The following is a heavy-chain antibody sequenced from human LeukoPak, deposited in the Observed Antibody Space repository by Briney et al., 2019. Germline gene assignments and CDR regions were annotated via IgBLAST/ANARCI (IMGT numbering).Heavy chain of an antibody. J-gene: IGHJ4*02. Sequence: PSETLSLTCTVSGGPLSPYYWSWIRQPPGKGLEWIGYIYCSGSTSYNPSLKSRVTISVDTSKNQFSLKLSSVTAADTAVYYCAGHSADGYWGSFDYWGQGTLVTVSS. CDR1: GGPLSPYY. D-gene: IGHD5-24*01. CDR3: AGHSADGYWGSFDY. CDR2: IYCSGST. V-gene: IGHV4-59*08.